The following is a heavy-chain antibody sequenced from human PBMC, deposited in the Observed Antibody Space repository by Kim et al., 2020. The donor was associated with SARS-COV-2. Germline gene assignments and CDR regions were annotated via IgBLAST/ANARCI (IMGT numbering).Heavy chain of an antibody. J-gene: IGHJ6*02. CDR2: IYSGGSST. Sequence: GGSLRLSCAASGFTFSSYAMSWVRQAPGKGLEWVSVIYSGGSSTYYADSVKGRFTISRDNSKNTLYLQMNSLRAEDTAVYYCAKAPPGAPGLMDVWGQGTTVTVSS. CDR1: GFTFSSYA. D-gene: IGHD7-27*01. V-gene: IGHV3-23*03. CDR3: AKAPPGAPGLMDV.